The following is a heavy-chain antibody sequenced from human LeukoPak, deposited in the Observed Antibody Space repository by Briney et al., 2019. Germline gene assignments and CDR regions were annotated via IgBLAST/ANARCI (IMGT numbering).Heavy chain of an antibody. J-gene: IGHJ4*02. CDR2: IIPIFGTA. V-gene: IGHV1-69*05. Sequence: SVKVSCKASGGTFSSYAISWVRQAPGQGREWMGRIIPIFGTANYAQKFQGRVTITTDESTSTAYMELSSLRSEDTAVYYCARDSYYDSSGYYPYYFDYWGQGTLVTVSS. D-gene: IGHD3-22*01. CDR3: ARDSYYDSSGYYPYYFDY. CDR1: GGTFSSYA.